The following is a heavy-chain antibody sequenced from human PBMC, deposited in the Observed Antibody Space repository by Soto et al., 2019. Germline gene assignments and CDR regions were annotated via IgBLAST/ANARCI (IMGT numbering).Heavy chain of an antibody. CDR2: IIPILGIA. CDR1: GGTFSSYT. D-gene: IGHD6-19*01. CDR3: GYSSCWYGSLGY. V-gene: IGHV1-69*02. J-gene: IGHJ4*02. Sequence: QVQLVQSGAEVKKPGSSVKVSCKASGGTFSSYTISWVRQAPGQGLEWMGRIIPILGIANYAQKFQGRVTITADKSTSTAYMELSSLRSEDTAVYYCGYSSCWYGSLGYWGQGTLVTVSS.